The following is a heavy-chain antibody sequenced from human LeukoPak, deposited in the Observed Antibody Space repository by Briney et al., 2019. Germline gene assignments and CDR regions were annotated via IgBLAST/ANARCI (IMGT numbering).Heavy chain of an antibody. CDR3: AKDPTKDILTDINWFDP. D-gene: IGHD3-9*01. J-gene: IGHJ5*02. V-gene: IGHV3-23*01. CDR2: ISGSGGYT. Sequence: PGGSLRLSCAASGFTFSTYAVTWVRQPPGKGLEWVSTISGSGGYTYYADSVKGRFTISRDNSHNTLYLQMNSLRAEDTAVYYCAKDPTKDILTDINWFDPWGQGTLVTVSS. CDR1: GFTFSTYA.